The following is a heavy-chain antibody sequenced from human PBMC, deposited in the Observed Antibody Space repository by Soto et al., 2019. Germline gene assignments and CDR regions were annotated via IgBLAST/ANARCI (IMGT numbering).Heavy chain of an antibody. CDR3: ARQPYYDILTGYYPDAFDI. J-gene: IGHJ3*02. D-gene: IGHD3-9*01. CDR1: GYSFTSYW. CDR2: IYPGDSDT. Sequence: GESLKISCKGSGYSFTSYWIGWVRQMPGKGLEWMGIIYPGDSDTRYSPSFQGQVTISADKSISTAYLQWSSLKASDTAMYYCARQPYYDILTGYYPDAFDIWGQGTMVTVSS. V-gene: IGHV5-51*01.